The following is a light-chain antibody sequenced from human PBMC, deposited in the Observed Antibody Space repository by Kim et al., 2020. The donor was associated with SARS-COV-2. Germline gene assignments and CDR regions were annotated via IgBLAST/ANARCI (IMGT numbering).Light chain of an antibody. CDR2: AAS. V-gene: IGKV1-12*01. CDR3: QQAKSFLIT. Sequence: ASVGDRVTINCRASQDISRWLAWYQQKPGKAPKLLIYAASSLQSGVPSRFSGSGSGTDFSLTISSLQPEDFATDYCQQAKSFLITFGQETRLEIK. J-gene: IGKJ5*01. CDR1: QDISRW.